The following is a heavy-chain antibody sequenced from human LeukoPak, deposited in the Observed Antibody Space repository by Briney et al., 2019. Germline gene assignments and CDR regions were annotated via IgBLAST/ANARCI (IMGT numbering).Heavy chain of an antibody. J-gene: IGHJ4*02. Sequence: PGGSLRLSCASSGFTFNNYAMTWVRQAPGKGLEWVSSITASGGSTYCADSVKGRFTISRDNSKNTLYLQMSSLRAEDTAVYYCARDYPTSGIVPIFDYWGQGTLVTVSS. CDR3: ARDYPTSGIVPIFDY. CDR2: ITASGGST. CDR1: GFTFNNYA. D-gene: IGHD1-1*01. V-gene: IGHV3-23*01.